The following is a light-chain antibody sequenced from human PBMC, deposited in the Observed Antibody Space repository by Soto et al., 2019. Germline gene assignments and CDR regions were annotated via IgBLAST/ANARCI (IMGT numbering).Light chain of an antibody. V-gene: IGKV1-9*01. Sequence: IQLTQSPSSLSASVGDRVTITCRASQGISSYLAWYQQKPGKAPKLLIYAASTLQRGVPSRFRGSGSGTDFTLTISRLQPEDFATYYCQQLNSSPITFGQGTRLEIK. CDR1: QGISSY. CDR3: QQLNSSPIT. CDR2: AAS. J-gene: IGKJ5*01.